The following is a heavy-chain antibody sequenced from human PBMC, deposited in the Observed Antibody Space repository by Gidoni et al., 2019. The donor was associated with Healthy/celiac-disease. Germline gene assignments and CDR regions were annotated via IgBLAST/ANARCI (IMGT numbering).Heavy chain of an antibody. V-gene: IGHV1-69*04. CDR1: GGTFSSSA. Sequence: QVQLVQSGAEVKKPGSSVKVYCKASGGTFSSSAISWVRQAPGQALEWMGRIIPILGIANYAQKFQGRVTITADKSTSTAYMELSSLRSEDTAVYYCAREPDLELGGYYYYGMDVWGQGTTVTVSS. CDR3: AREPDLELGGYYYYGMDV. J-gene: IGHJ6*02. CDR2: IIPILGIA. D-gene: IGHD3-16*01.